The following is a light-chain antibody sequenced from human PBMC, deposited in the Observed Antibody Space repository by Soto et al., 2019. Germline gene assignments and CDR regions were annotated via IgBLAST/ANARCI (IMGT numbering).Light chain of an antibody. V-gene: IGKV1-5*01. CDR1: QSISTW. CDR2: DVS. CDR3: QQYKTYWT. Sequence: IQMTQSPSTLSASVGDRVTITCRASQSISTWLAWYQQKPGKAPKALIYDVSSLESGVPSRFSGSGSGTEFTLTISSLQPDDFATYYCQQYKTYWTFGQGTKVDIK. J-gene: IGKJ1*01.